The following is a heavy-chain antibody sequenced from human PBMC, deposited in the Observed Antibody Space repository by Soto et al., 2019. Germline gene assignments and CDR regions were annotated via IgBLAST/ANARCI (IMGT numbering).Heavy chain of an antibody. CDR3: ARSGLALPYSASHWFDP. J-gene: IGHJ5*02. Sequence: GGSLRLSCAASGFTFSAYGRNWVRQAPGKGLEWLSSISDSGHYIYYADSVKGRFTISRDNAKNSLFLQMNSLRGEDTAVYYCARSGLALPYSASHWFDPWGHGTLVTVSS. CDR2: ISDSGHYI. V-gene: IGHV3-21*01. CDR1: GFTFSAYG. D-gene: IGHD3-22*01.